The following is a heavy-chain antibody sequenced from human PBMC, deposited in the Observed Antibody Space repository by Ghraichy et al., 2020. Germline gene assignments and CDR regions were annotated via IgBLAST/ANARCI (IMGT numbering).Heavy chain of an antibody. CDR1: GFTVSSNY. CDR3: ARDRWFGEPQDAFDI. CDR2: IYSGGST. D-gene: IGHD3-10*01. J-gene: IGHJ3*02. Sequence: GESLNISCAASGFTVSSNYMSWVRQAPGKGLEWVSVIYSGGSTYYADSVKGRFTISRDNSKNTLHLQMNSLRAEDTAVDYCARDRWFGEPQDAFDIWGQGTMVTVSS. V-gene: IGHV3-66*02.